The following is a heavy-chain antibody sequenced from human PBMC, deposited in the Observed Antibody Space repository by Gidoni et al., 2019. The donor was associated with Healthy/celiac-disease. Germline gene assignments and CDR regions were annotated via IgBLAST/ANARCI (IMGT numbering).Heavy chain of an antibody. J-gene: IGHJ2*01. V-gene: IGHV2-26*01. CDR3: ARIRLEWSRKNWYFDL. CDR1: GFSLSNARMG. Sequence: QVTLKESGPVLVKPTETLTLTCTVSGFSLSNARMGVSWIRQPPGKALEWLAHICSNDEKSYSTSLKSRLTISKDTSKSQVVLTMTNMDPVDTATYYCARIRLEWSRKNWYFDLWGRGTLVTVSS. D-gene: IGHD3-3*01. CDR2: ICSNDEK.